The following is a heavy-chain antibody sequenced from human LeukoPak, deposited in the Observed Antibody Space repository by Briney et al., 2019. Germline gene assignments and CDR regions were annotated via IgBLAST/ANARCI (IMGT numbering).Heavy chain of an antibody. J-gene: IGHJ5*02. CDR3: ARHDVAGNDWLDP. Sequence: GGSLRLSCAASGLTFSSHWMHWVRQAPGKGLVWVSRITNDGSSTTYADSVKGRFTISRDNAKNMLYLQVNSLRAEDTAVYYCARHDVAGNDWLDPWGQGTLVTVSS. D-gene: IGHD6-19*01. CDR2: ITNDGSST. CDR1: GLTFSSHW. V-gene: IGHV3-74*01.